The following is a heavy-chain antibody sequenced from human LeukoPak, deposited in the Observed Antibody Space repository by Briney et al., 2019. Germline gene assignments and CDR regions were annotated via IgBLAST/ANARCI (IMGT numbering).Heavy chain of an antibody. D-gene: IGHD4-17*01. J-gene: IGHJ4*02. V-gene: IGHV4-39*07. CDR1: GGSISSSSYY. CDR2: IYYSGST. Sequence: SETLSLTCTVSGGSISSSSYYWGWIRQPPGKGLEWIGSIYYSGSTYYNPSLKSRVTISLDTSKNQLSLKLNSVTAADTAVFFCARGSPYGEYVFDYWGQGTLVTVSS. CDR3: ARGSPYGEYVFDY.